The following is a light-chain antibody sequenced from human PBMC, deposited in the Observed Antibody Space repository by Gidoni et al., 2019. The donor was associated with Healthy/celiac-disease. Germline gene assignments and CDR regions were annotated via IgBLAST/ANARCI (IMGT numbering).Light chain of an antibody. CDR2: GAS. CDR1: QSVRSSY. V-gene: IGKV3-20*01. CDR3: QQYGSSPWT. J-gene: IGKJ1*01. Sequence: EMVLTQSPGTRSLSPGERATLSCRASQSVRSSYLAWYQQKPGQAPRLLSYGASSRATGIPDRFSGSVSWTDFTLTISRLEPEDFAVYYCQQYGSSPWTFGQGTKVEIK.